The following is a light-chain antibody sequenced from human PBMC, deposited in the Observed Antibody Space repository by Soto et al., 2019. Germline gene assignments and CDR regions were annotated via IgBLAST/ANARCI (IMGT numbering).Light chain of an antibody. J-gene: IGKJ1*01. CDR1: QSVRNN. V-gene: IGKV3-15*01. Sequence: ESVLTQSPATLSSIPGDRVTLTCRASQSVRNNLAWYQQKPGQAPRLLIYGASTRATGIPARFSGSGSGTEFTLTISSLYSEDFAVYYCQQYNNWPPWTFAQGTKVDI. CDR3: QQYNNWPPWT. CDR2: GAS.